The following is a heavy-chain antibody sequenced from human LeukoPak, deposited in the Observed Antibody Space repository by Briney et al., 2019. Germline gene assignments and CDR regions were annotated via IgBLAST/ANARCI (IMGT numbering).Heavy chain of an antibody. J-gene: IGHJ5*02. V-gene: IGHV1-69*01. CDR3: AFSSWPQYWFDP. CDR2: IIPIFGTT. CDR1: GGTFSSYA. Sequence: SVKVSCKASGGTFSSYAIDWVRQAPGQGLEWMGGIIPIFGTTSYAQKFQGRVTITADESTSTAYMELSSLRSEDTAVYYCAFSSWPQYWFDPWGQGTLVTVSS. D-gene: IGHD6-13*01.